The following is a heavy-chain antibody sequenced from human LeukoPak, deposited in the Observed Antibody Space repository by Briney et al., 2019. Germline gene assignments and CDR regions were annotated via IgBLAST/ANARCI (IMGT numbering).Heavy chain of an antibody. CDR2: IKRRTDGGTT. J-gene: IGHJ4*02. V-gene: IGHV3-15*01. Sequence: PGGSLRLSCAASGFTFSNAWMSWVRQAPGKGLEWVGRIKRRTDGGTTGYAAPVIGRFTISRDDSKNTLYLQMNSLKIEDTAVYYCATSGQHWDVFDFWGQGTLVTVSS. CDR3: ATSGQHWDVFDF. D-gene: IGHD1-1*01. CDR1: GFTFSNAW.